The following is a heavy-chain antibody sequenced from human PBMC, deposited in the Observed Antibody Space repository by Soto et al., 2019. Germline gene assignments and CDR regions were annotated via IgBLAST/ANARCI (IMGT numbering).Heavy chain of an antibody. D-gene: IGHD2-2*01. Sequence: PGESLKISCACSGFTFRNFGIHWVRQAPGKGLEWVAYISYHGGIKYYADYVKGPFTISRDNSQNTVYIQMNSLRPEDSDVYYCAKNLSSDFSKSLCHMDVCGHGTTV. CDR2: ISYHGGIK. V-gene: IGHV3-30*18. CDR3: AKNLSSDFSKSLCHMDV. CDR1: GFTFRNFG. J-gene: IGHJ6*02.